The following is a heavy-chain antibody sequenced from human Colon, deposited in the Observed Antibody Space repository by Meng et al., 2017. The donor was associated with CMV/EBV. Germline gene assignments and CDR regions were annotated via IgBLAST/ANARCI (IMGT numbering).Heavy chain of an antibody. J-gene: IGHJ4*02. CDR2: ISSSSSYI. Sequence: GESLKISCAASGFTFSSYPMYWVRQAPGKGLEWVASISSSSSYIYYADSLKGRFTISRDDARNSLFLQMNSLSVEDTAVYYCVRDWCSSNSCYLDYWGQGTLVTVSS. V-gene: IGHV3-21*06. CDR3: VRDWCSSNSCYLDY. D-gene: IGHD2-2*01. CDR1: GFTFSSYP.